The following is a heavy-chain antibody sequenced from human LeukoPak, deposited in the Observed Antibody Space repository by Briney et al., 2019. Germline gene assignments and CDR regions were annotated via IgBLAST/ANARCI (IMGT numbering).Heavy chain of an antibody. J-gene: IGHJ4*02. CDR1: GYTFTGHY. CDR3: ARDGGTAGYSSGSDY. CDR2: ISCYNGDT. Sequence: WASVKVSCKASGYTFTGHYMHWVRQAPGQGLEWVAWISCYNGDTRYAQKFQGRVTVTTDTSTSTVYMELRSLRSDDTAVYYCARDGGTAGYSSGSDYWGQGTLVTVSA. D-gene: IGHD5-18*01. V-gene: IGHV1-18*04.